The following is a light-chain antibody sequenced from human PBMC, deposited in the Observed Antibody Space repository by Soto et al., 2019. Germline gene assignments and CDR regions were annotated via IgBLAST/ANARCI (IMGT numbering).Light chain of an antibody. J-gene: IGKJ1*01. CDR3: QQYNNWWT. Sequence: IVMAQYTVALSVSPGGRATLSFRASQSVSRNLAWYQQKPGQAPRLLIYAASTRAAGIAAKFSGSGSGTEFTLTISSLQSEDSAVYYCQQYNNWWTFGQGTKVDVK. CDR1: QSVSRN. CDR2: AAS. V-gene: IGKV3-15*01.